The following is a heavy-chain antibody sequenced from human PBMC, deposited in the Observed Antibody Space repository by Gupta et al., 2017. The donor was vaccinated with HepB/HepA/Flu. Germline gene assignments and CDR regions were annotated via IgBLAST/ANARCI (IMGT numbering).Heavy chain of an antibody. CDR2: SGSGGST. J-gene: IGHJ4*02. V-gene: IGHV3-23*01. Sequence: SGSGGSTYYADSVKGRFTISRDNSKNTLYLQMNSLRAEDTAVYYCANHLYYDSSGYYFDYWGQGTLVTVSS. D-gene: IGHD3-22*01. CDR3: ANHLYYDSSGYYFDY.